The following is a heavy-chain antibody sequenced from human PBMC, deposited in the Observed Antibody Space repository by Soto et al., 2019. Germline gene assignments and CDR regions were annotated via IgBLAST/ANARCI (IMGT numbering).Heavy chain of an antibody. Sequence: VQLVQSGAEVKKPGASVKVSCTASGYTFTDYYMHWERQAPGQGLENVGWINPTSGDTNYAQQFQDWVTLTRDTSIDTLYLEIDRLKTDDTAVYFCAREVDYYDDVGAFDIWGQGTLVTVSS. J-gene: IGHJ3*02. V-gene: IGHV1-2*04. D-gene: IGHD3-22*01. CDR3: AREVDYYDDVGAFDI. CDR1: GYTFTDYY. CDR2: INPTSGDT.